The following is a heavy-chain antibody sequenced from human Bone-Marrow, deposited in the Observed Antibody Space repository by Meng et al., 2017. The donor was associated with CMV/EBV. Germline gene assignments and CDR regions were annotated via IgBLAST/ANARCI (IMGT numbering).Heavy chain of an antibody. J-gene: IGHJ6*02. CDR3: ARTIGDIVVVPAAMEVYYYYGMDV. Sequence: SETLSLTCTVSGGSISSYYWSWIRQPAGKGLEWIGRIYTSGSTNYNPSLKSRVTMSVDTSKNQFSLKLSSVTAADTAVYCCARTIGDIVVVPAAMEVYYYYGMDVWGQGTTVTVSS. D-gene: IGHD2-2*01. CDR2: IYTSGST. CDR1: GGSISSYY. V-gene: IGHV4-4*07.